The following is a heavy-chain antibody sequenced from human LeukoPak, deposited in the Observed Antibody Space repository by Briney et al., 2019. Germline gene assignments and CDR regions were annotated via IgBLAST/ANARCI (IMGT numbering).Heavy chain of an antibody. V-gene: IGHV1-18*01. CDR2: VSAYNGNT. D-gene: IGHD3-22*01. J-gene: IGHJ4*02. CDR1: GYTFTSYG. Sequence: GASVKVSCKASGYTFTSYGISWVRQAPGQGLEWRGWVSAYNGNTNYAQKLQGRVTMTTDTSTSTAYMELRSLRSDDTAVYYCARHVPKTYYYDSSGFFFDYWGQGTLVTVSS. CDR3: ARHVPKTYYYDSSGFFFDY.